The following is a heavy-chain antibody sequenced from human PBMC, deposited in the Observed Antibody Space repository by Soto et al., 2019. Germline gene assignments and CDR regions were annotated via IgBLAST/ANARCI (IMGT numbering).Heavy chain of an antibody. CDR3: ARAIVVVNIYYYYGMDV. Sequence: ASVKVSCKASGYTFTSYGISWVRQAPGQGLEWMGMISPSSGNTNYAQKLQGRVTMTRDTSTSTVYMELSSLRSEDTAVYYCARAIVVVNIYYYYGMDVWGQGTTVTVSS. CDR2: ISPSSGNT. CDR1: GYTFTSYG. J-gene: IGHJ6*02. V-gene: IGHV1-18*01. D-gene: IGHD3-22*01.